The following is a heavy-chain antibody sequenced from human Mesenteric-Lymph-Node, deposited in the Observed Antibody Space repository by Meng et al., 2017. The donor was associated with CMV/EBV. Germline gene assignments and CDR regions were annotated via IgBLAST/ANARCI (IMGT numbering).Heavy chain of an antibody. CDR2: IDNDGSDT. Sequence: SCAASGFTFNNCWMHWVRQAPGRGLVWLSRIDNDGSDTIYADSVKGRFTVSRDNARNTLYLQMNNLRDEDTAVYYCVRDTPHGRFDPWGQGTLVTVSS. CDR3: VRDTPHGRFDP. CDR1: GFTFNNCW. V-gene: IGHV3-74*01. J-gene: IGHJ5*02. D-gene: IGHD2-15*01.